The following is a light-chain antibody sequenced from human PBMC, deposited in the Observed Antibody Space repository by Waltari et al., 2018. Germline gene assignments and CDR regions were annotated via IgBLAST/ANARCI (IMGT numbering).Light chain of an antibody. J-gene: IGKJ2*01. V-gene: IGKV1-6*01. CDR2: AAS. Sequence: AIQMTQPPSSLSTFVGGKVTITCRASKDIRKDLGWYQQKSGKAPKLLIYAASSLQSGAPSRFSGSGSGTDFTLTISGLQPEDFATFYCLQDYSYPYTFGQGTKLEIK. CDR3: LQDYSYPYT. CDR1: KDIRKD.